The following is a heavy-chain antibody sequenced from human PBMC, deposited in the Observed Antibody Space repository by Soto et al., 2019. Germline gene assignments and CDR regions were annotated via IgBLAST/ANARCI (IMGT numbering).Heavy chain of an antibody. CDR2: ISAYNGNT. CDR1: GYNFTSYG. D-gene: IGHD3-22*01. Sequence: QVQLVQSGAEVKKPGASVKVSCKASGYNFTSYGISWVRQAPGQGLEWMGWISAYNGNTNYAQKLQGRVTMTTDTSTSTACVELRSLRSDDTAVDYCAGDTYYYDSSGDVPCDYCGEGTMVTVAS. J-gene: IGHJ4*02. V-gene: IGHV1-18*04. CDR3: AGDTYYYDSSGDVPCDY.